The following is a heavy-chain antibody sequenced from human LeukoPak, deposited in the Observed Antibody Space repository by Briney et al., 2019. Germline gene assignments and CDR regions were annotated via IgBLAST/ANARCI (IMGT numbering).Heavy chain of an antibody. Sequence: GSLRLSCAASGFTFSSYTMSWVRQAPGNGKEWVSLISGSGGITYYADSVKGRFTISRDNSKNTLYLQMDSLRAEDTAVYYCAKDSAAVGGPTTDWGQGTLVTVSS. D-gene: IGHD6-13*01. V-gene: IGHV3-23*01. CDR3: AKDSAAVGGPTTD. CDR2: ISGSGGIT. J-gene: IGHJ4*02. CDR1: GFTFSSYT.